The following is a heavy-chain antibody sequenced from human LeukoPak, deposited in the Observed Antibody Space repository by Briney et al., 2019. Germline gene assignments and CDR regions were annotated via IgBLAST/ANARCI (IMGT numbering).Heavy chain of an antibody. Sequence: EASVKVCCKASGYTFTSYGISWVRQAPGQGLEWMGWISAYNGNTNYAQKLQGRVTMTTDTSTSTAYMELRSLRSDDTAVYYCAREPRYSSRTWFDPWGQGTLVTVSS. J-gene: IGHJ5*02. V-gene: IGHV1-18*01. CDR1: GYTFTSYG. D-gene: IGHD6-13*01. CDR3: AREPRYSSRTWFDP. CDR2: ISAYNGNT.